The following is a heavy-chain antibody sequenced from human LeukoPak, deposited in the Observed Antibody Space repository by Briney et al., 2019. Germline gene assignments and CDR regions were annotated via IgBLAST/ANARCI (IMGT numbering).Heavy chain of an antibody. CDR3: ARDQYDTWSRRGNFDS. J-gene: IGHJ4*02. V-gene: IGHV3-7*03. D-gene: IGHD3-3*01. CDR1: GFTFGKYW. CDR2: IKLDGSEK. Sequence: GGSLRLSCVASGFTFGKYWMSWVRQAPGKGLEWVANIKLDGSEKNYVDSVKGLFTISRDNTKNSLYLQMNSLRVEDTAVFYCARDQYDTWSRRGNFDSWGQGTLVIVSS.